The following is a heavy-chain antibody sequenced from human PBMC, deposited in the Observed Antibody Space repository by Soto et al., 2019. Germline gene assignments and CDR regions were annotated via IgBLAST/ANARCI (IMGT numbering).Heavy chain of an antibody. CDR2: IIPIFGTA. D-gene: IGHD3-22*01. CDR3: ARDKVGYYDSSGYYRVSVPPDYYYGMDV. Sequence: SVKASCKSSGGTFSSYAISWVRQAPEQGLEWMGGIIPIFGTANYAQKFQGRVTITADESTSTAYMELSSLRSEDTAVYYCARDKVGYYDSSGYYRVSVPPDYYYGMDVWGQGTTVTV. CDR1: GGTFSSYA. J-gene: IGHJ6*02. V-gene: IGHV1-69*13.